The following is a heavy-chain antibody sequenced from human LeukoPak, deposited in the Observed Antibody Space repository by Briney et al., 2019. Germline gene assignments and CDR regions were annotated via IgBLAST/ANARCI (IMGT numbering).Heavy chain of an antibody. V-gene: IGHV4-59*08. Sequence: PSETLSLTCTVSGGSISSYYWSWIRQPPGKGPEYIGFIHFSGSTNYNPSLANRVTISADTSTNQFSLKLSSVTAADTAVYYCARHVIFSLVAVGGNNWFDPWGQGTLVTVSS. CDR2: IHFSGST. CDR1: GGSISSYY. CDR3: ARHVIFSLVAVGGNNWFDP. D-gene: IGHD6-19*01. J-gene: IGHJ5*02.